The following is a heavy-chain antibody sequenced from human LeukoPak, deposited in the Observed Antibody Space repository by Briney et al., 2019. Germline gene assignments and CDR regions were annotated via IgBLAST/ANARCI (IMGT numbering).Heavy chain of an antibody. D-gene: IGHD2-2*01. CDR3: ARVAGYCNSISNCYSDY. Sequence: GGSLRLSCSGSGFTFSSYGMSWVRQAPGKGLEWVSGISSSGGSTFYADSVKGRFSMSRDNSKNTLYLEMNSLRAEDTAVYYCARVAGYCNSISNCYSDYWGQGTLVPASS. J-gene: IGHJ4*02. CDR1: GFTFSSYG. V-gene: IGHV3-23*01. CDR2: ISSSGGST.